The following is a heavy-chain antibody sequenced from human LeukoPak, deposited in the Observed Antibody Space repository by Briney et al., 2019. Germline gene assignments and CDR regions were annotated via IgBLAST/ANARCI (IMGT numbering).Heavy chain of an antibody. CDR2: IIPIFGTA. CDR3: ATGFDSSEVYYYMDV. Sequence: ASVKVSCKASGGTFSSYAISWVRQAPGQGLEWMGGIIPIFGTANYAQKFQGRVTITADESTSTAYMELSSLRSEDTAVYYCATGFDSSEVYYYMDVWGKGTTVTISS. CDR1: GGTFSSYA. J-gene: IGHJ6*03. D-gene: IGHD3-22*01. V-gene: IGHV1-69*13.